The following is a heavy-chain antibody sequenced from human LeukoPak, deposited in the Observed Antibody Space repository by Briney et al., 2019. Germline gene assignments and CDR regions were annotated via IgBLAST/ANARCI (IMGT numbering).Heavy chain of an antibody. J-gene: IGHJ6*03. D-gene: IGHD3-3*01. CDR1: GGSFSGYF. CDR2: INHSGST. V-gene: IGHV4-34*01. Sequence: SQTLSLTCAVYGGSFSGYFWSWIRQPPGTGLEWMGEINHSGSTNYNPSLKSRVTISVDTSKNQFSLKLSSVSAADTAVYYCARADDFWSGYYRNYYYYYMDVWGKGTTVTVSS. CDR3: ARADDFWSGYYRNYYYYYMDV.